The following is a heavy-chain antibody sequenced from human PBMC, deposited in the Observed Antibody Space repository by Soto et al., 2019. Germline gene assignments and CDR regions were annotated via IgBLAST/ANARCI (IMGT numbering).Heavy chain of an antibody. J-gene: IGHJ6*02. CDR2: INAGNGNT. V-gene: IGHV1-3*01. CDR1: GYTFTSYA. CDR3: ARDGGKGDYYDSSGYGDLYGMDV. D-gene: IGHD3-22*01. Sequence: ASVKVSCEASGYTFTSYAMHCVRQAPGQRLEWMGWINAGNGNTKYSQKFQGRVTITRDTSASTAYMELSSLRSEDTAVYYCARDGGKGDYYDSSGYGDLYGMDVWGQGTTVTVSS.